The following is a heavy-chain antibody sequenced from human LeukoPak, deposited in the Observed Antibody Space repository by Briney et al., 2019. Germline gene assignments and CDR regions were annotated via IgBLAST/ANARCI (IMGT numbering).Heavy chain of an antibody. J-gene: IGHJ4*02. V-gene: IGHV5-51*01. Sequence: HGESLQISCKGSGYIFTNYWIGWVRQLPGKGLEWMGIIYPGDSDTRYSPSFQGQVTISADKSISTAYLQWSSLKASDTAMYYCARQTGGNGIDYWGQGTLVTVSS. D-gene: IGHD7-27*01. CDR2: IYPGDSDT. CDR1: GYIFTNYW. CDR3: ARQTGGNGIDY.